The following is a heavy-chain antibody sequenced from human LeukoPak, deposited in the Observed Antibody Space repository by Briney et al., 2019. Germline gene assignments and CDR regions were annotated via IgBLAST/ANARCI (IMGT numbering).Heavy chain of an antibody. Sequence: GGSLRLSCAASGFTVGNNYMNWVRHAPGKGLELVSLIFSHGETSYADSVKGRFTISRDNSKNTLYLQMNGLRVEDTAVYYCARDPPAVSINTYAWGQGTLVTASS. V-gene: IGHV3-66*01. D-gene: IGHD2-8*01. J-gene: IGHJ4*02. CDR1: GFTVGNNY. CDR2: IFSHGET. CDR3: ARDPPAVSINTYA.